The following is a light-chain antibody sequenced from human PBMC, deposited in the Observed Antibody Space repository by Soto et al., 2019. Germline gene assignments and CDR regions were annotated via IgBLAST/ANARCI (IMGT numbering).Light chain of an antibody. Sequence: QSVLTQPPSASGTPGQRVTISCSGSNSNVGSNTVDWYQQLPGTAPKLLIYHNNHRPSGVPDRLSGSKYGTSASLAISGLQSEDEADYYCAAWDDSLNAVVFGGGTKLTVL. CDR1: NSNVGSNT. CDR2: HNN. J-gene: IGLJ2*01. CDR3: AAWDDSLNAVV. V-gene: IGLV1-44*01.